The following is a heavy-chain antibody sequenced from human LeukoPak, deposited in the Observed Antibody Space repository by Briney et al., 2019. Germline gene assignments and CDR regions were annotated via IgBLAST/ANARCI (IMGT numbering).Heavy chain of an antibody. CDR3: AKEAGYSGYDYPDY. CDR2: ISGSGYST. D-gene: IGHD5-12*01. Sequence: GGSLRLSCAASGFTFSSYGMHWARQAPGKGLEWVSGISGSGYSTNYADSVKGRFTISRDNSKNTLYLQMNSLRAEDTAVYYCAKEAGYSGYDYPDYWGQGTLVTVSS. J-gene: IGHJ4*02. CDR1: GFTFSSYG. V-gene: IGHV3-23*01.